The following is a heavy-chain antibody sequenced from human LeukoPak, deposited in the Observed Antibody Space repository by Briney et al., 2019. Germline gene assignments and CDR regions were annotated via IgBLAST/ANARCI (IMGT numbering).Heavy chain of an antibody. CDR2: IVVGSGNT. Sequence: SVKVSCKASGFTFTSSAVQWVRQARGQGLEWIGWIVVGSGNTNYAQKFQERVTINRDMSTSTAYMVLSSLRSEDTAVYYCATDDVTTGTKTALGYWGQGTLVTVSS. D-gene: IGHD1-1*01. CDR1: GFTFTSSA. CDR3: ATDDVTTGTKTALGY. V-gene: IGHV1-58*01. J-gene: IGHJ4*02.